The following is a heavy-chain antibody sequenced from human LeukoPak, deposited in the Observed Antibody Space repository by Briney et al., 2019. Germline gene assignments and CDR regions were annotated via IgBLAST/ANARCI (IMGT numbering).Heavy chain of an antibody. V-gene: IGHV1-2*06. Sequence: GASVKVSCKASGYTFTGYYIYWVRQAPGQGLEWMGRINPNSGDTNYAQKFQGRVTMTRDTSISTAYMELSRLRSDDTAVYYCARVGTRMTGYSSGWYSFDYWGQGTLVTVSS. CDR1: GYTFTGYY. CDR2: INPNSGDT. J-gene: IGHJ4*02. D-gene: IGHD6-19*01. CDR3: ARVGTRMTGYSSGWYSFDY.